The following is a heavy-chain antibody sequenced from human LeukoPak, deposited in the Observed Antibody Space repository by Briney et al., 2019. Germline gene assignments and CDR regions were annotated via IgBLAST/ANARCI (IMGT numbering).Heavy chain of an antibody. V-gene: IGHV3-23*01. D-gene: IGHD4-17*01. CDR2: ISGSGGST. CDR3: AKAKYDYGDYYWFDP. CDR1: GFPFSSYG. Sequence: QPGRSLKLSCAASGFPFSSYGVHWVRQAPGKGLEWVSAISGSGGSTYYADSVKGRFTISRDNSKNTLYLQMNSLRAEDTAVYYCAKAKYDYGDYYWFDPWGQGTLVTVSS. J-gene: IGHJ5*02.